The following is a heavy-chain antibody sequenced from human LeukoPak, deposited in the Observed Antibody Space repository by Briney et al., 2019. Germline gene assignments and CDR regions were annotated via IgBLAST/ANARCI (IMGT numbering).Heavy chain of an antibody. D-gene: IGHD2-15*01. Sequence: GGSLRLSCAASGFTFSSYPMSWVRQAPGKGLEWVSIISTDSTYTFYAHSVKGRFTISRDNSKDTLYLQMSSLRVEDTAVYFCAKGEGYCGGGTCYRYFDSWGQGTLVTVSS. J-gene: IGHJ4*02. CDR2: ISTDSTYT. CDR1: GFTFSSYP. CDR3: AKGEGYCGGGTCYRYFDS. V-gene: IGHV3-23*01.